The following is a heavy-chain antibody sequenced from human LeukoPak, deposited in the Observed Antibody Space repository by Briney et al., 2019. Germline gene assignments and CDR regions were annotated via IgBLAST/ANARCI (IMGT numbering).Heavy chain of an antibody. CDR2: ISSSSSYI. D-gene: IGHD6-13*01. CDR3: AREAEQQLVRSWFDP. J-gene: IGHJ5*02. Sequence: GGSLRLSYAASGFTFSSYSMNWVRQAPGKGLEWVSSISSSSSYIYYADSVKGRFTISRDNAKNSLYLQMNSLRAEDTAVYYCAREAEQQLVRSWFDPWGQGTLVTVSS. V-gene: IGHV3-21*01. CDR1: GFTFSSYS.